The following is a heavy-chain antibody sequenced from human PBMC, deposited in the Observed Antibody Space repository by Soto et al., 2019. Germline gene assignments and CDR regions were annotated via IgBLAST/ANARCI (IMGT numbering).Heavy chain of an antibody. V-gene: IGHV3-23*01. D-gene: IGHD1-20*01. J-gene: IGHJ5*01. Sequence: DVQLLESGGGLVQPGGSLTLSCAASRFPFSDFAMSWVRQAPGKGLEWVSSIGGTGTDTHYADSVKGRFTISRDNSRNTLYLQIDSLRDEDTAVYYCAKDAVPYNGKWDWFDSWGQGTLVIVSS. CDR3: AKDAVPYNGKWDWFDS. CDR1: RFPFSDFA. CDR2: IGGTGTDT.